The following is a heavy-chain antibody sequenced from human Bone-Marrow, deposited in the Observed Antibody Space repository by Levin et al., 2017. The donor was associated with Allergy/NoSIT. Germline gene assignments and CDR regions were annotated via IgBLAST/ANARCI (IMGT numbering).Heavy chain of an antibody. D-gene: IGHD5-12*01. Sequence: GESLKISCKTSGYTFTSFDINWVRQATGQGLEWMGWMYHNSDNAGYAQKFQGRVTMTRNTSISTAYMELSSLRSEDTAIYYCARGELGSGYLFDYWGQGPLVTVSS. V-gene: IGHV1-8*01. J-gene: IGHJ4*02. CDR1: GYTFTSFD. CDR2: MYHNSDNA. CDR3: ARGELGSGYLFDY.